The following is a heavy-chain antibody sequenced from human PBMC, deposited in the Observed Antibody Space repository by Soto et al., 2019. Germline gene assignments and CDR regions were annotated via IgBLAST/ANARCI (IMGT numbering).Heavy chain of an antibody. CDR3: ARIPELLLPNAEYFQH. D-gene: IGHD1-26*01. J-gene: IGHJ1*01. CDR1: GGTFSSYA. V-gene: IGHV1-69*13. CDR2: IIPIFGTA. Sequence: ASVKVSCKASGGTFSSYAISWVRQAPGQGLEWMGGIIPIFGTANYAQKFQGRVTITADESTSTAYMELSSLRSEDTAVYYCARIPELLLPNAEYFQHWGQGTLVSVSS.